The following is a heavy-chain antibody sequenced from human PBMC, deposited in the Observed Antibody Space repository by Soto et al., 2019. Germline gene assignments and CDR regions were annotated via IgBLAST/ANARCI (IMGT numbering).Heavy chain of an antibody. V-gene: IGHV1-69*02. CDR1: GGTFTDLT. CDR2: IIPVVDLT. CDR3: AKKLGPSAFDL. D-gene: IGHD1-26*01. Sequence: QVQLVQSGTEVKKPGSSVKVSCKASGGTFTDLTITWVRQAPGQGLEWLGRIIPVVDLTTYAQKFQGRVTITEDKSTTTAYLELSGLTSEDTAVYYCAKKLGPSAFDLWGRGTLVTVSS. J-gene: IGHJ2*01.